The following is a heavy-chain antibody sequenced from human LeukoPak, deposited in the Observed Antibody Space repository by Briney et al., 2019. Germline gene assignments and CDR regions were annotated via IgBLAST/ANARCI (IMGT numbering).Heavy chain of an antibody. D-gene: IGHD1-1*01. CDR2: ITASGTAM. V-gene: IGHV3-48*01. J-gene: IGHJ4*02. CDR3: AKTVIDTTHFDC. CDR1: GFTFSSYS. Sequence: GGSLRLSCAASGFTFSSYSMNWVRQAPGKGLEWVSHITASGTAMFYADSVKGRFTISRDNSRNTLYLQMNSLRAEDTAVYYCAKTVIDTTHFDCWGQGTLVTVS.